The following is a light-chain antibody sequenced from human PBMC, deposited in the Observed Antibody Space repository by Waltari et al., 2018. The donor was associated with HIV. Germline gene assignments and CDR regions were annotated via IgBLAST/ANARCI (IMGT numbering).Light chain of an antibody. Sequence: SVLTQPPSVSAAPGQKVTISCSGSRPNIGNNYVSWYQQPPGTAPKLLIYDNNKRPSGIPDRFSGSKSGTSATLGITGLQTGDEADYYCGTWDSSLSAGVFGGGTKLTVL. V-gene: IGLV1-51*01. CDR1: RPNIGNNY. CDR2: DNN. J-gene: IGLJ3*02. CDR3: GTWDSSLSAGV.